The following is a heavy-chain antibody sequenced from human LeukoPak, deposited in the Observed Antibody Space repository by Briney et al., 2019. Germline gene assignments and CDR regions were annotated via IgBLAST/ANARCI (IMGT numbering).Heavy chain of an antibody. V-gene: IGHV3-23*01. J-gene: IGHJ4*02. CDR1: GFTFRSYA. CDR3: AKESPYCHGTDCRIYYFDS. CDR2: ISKDADAT. D-gene: IGHD2-15*01. Sequence: GGSLRLSCAASGFTFRSYAMSWVRQAPGKGLEWVSAISKDADATYYAGSVKGRFTISRDNSKDTLSLQMNSLTAEHTAVYYCAKESPYCHGTDCRIYYFDSWGQGILVTVSS.